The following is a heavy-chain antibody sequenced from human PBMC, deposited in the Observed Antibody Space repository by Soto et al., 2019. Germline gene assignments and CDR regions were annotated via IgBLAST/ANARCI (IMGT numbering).Heavy chain of an antibody. Sequence: XGSLRLSFSASGFTFSNYEMNWVRQAPGKGLEWVAYISSSANTIYYADSVKGRFTISRDNARNSLYLQMFSLRVEDTAVYYCARDRCNSAACYCDFDDWGRGTLVTVSS. CDR1: GFTFSNYE. D-gene: IGHD2-8*01. CDR3: ARDRCNSAACYCDFDD. V-gene: IGHV3-48*03. CDR2: ISSSANTI. J-gene: IGHJ4*02.